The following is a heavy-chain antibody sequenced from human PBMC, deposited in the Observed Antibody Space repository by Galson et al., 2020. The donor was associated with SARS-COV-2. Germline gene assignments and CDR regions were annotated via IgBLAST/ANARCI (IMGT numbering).Heavy chain of an antibody. Sequence: SETLSLTCTVSGGSISSGSYYWSWIRQPAGKGLEWIGRIYTSGSTNYNPSLKSRVTILVDTSKNQFSLKLSSVTAADTAVYYCARAGYYYDSSGYYRLPELALDYWGQGTLVTVSS. CDR3: ARAGYYYDSSGYYRLPELALDY. J-gene: IGHJ4*02. D-gene: IGHD3-22*01. CDR1: GGSISSGSYY. V-gene: IGHV4-61*02. CDR2: IYTSGST.